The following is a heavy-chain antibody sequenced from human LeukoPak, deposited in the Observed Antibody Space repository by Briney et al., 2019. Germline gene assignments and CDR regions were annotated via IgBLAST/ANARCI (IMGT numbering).Heavy chain of an antibody. CDR3: ANNLPLAHFDY. Sequence: PGGSLRLSCAASGFTFSSYGMTWVRQAPGKGLEWVSAISGTGGSTYYADSVKGRFTISRDNSKNTLYLQMNSLRAEDTAVYYCANNLPLAHFDYWGQGTLVTVSS. CDR1: GFTFSSYG. J-gene: IGHJ4*02. V-gene: IGHV3-23*01. CDR2: ISGTGGST. D-gene: IGHD1-14*01.